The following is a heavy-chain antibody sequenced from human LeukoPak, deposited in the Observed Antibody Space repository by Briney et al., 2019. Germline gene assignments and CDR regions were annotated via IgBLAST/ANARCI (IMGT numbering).Heavy chain of an antibody. Sequence: GGSLRLSCAASGFTFSSYSMNWVRQAPGKGLEWVSSISSSSSYIYYADSVKGRFTTSRDNAKNSLYLQMNSLRAEDTAVYYCAREGTGTAISPTYYFDYWGQGTLVTVSS. CDR2: ISSSSSYI. CDR3: AREGTGTAISPTYYFDY. V-gene: IGHV3-21*01. CDR1: GFTFSSYS. D-gene: IGHD2-21*02. J-gene: IGHJ4*02.